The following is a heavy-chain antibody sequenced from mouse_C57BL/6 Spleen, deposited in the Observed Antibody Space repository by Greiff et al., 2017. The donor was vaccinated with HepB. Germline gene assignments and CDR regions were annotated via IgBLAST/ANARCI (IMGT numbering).Heavy chain of an antibody. Sequence: EVQLQQSGPELVKPGASVKISCKASGYTFTDYYMNWVKQSHGKSLEWIGDINPNNGGTSYNQKFKGKATLTVDKSSSTAYMELRSLTSEDSAVYYCARGTDYDGVDYWGQGTSVTVSS. CDR3: ARGTDYDGVDY. D-gene: IGHD2-4*01. CDR1: GYTFTDYY. CDR2: INPNNGGT. J-gene: IGHJ4*01. V-gene: IGHV1-26*01.